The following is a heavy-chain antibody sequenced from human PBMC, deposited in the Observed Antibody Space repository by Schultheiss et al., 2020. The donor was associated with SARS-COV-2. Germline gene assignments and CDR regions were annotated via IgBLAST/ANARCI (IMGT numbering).Heavy chain of an antibody. V-gene: IGHV2-70*11. Sequence: SGPTLVKPTQTLTLTCTFSGFSLSTSGVGVGWIRQPPGKALEWLARIDWDDDKYYSTSLKTRLTISKDTSKNQVVLTMTNMDPVDTATYYCARIPNIPTANYGMDVWGQGTTVTVSS. CDR2: IDWDDDK. CDR3: ARIPNIPTANYGMDV. J-gene: IGHJ6*02. D-gene: IGHD2-21*02. CDR1: GFSLSTSGVG.